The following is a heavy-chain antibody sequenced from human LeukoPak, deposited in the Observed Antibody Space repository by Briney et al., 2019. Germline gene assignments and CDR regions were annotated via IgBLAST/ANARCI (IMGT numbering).Heavy chain of an antibody. J-gene: IGHJ4*02. CDR2: IYLRGNT. CDR3: ARGTITTVTDS. CDR1: GGSISSSNW. Sequence: SETLSLTCAISGGSISSSNWWTWVRQPPGKGLEWVGEIYLRGNTNYNPSLESRVTISVDESKTQLSLRLESVTAADTAVYYCARGTITTVTDSWGPGTLVTVSS. V-gene: IGHV4-4*02. D-gene: IGHD4-17*01.